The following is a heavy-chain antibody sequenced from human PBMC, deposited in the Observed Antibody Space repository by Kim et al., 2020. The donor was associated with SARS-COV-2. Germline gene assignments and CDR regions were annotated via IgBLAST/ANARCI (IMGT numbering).Heavy chain of an antibody. Sequence: GESLKISCKGSGYSFTSYWIGWVRQMPGKGLEWMGIIYPGDSDTRYSPSFQGQVTISADKSISTAYLQWSSLKASDTAMYYCARLWVGVLFGYNYGMDVWGQGTTVTVSS. V-gene: IGHV5-51*01. CDR3: ARLWVGVLFGYNYGMDV. CDR2: IYPGDSDT. CDR1: GYSFTSYW. D-gene: IGHD1-26*01. J-gene: IGHJ6*02.